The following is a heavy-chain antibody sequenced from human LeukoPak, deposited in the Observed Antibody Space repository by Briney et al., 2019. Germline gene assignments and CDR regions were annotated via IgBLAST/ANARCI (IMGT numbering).Heavy chain of an antibody. CDR2: ISAYNGNT. CDR3: ARDRDYDILTGHMY. J-gene: IGHJ4*02. Sequence: ASVTVSCKASGYTFTSYGISWVRQAPGQGLEWMGWISAYNGNTNYAQKLQGRVTMTTDTSTSTAYMELRSLRSDDTAVYYCARDRDYDILTGHMYWGQGTLVTVSS. V-gene: IGHV1-18*01. CDR1: GYTFTSYG. D-gene: IGHD3-9*01.